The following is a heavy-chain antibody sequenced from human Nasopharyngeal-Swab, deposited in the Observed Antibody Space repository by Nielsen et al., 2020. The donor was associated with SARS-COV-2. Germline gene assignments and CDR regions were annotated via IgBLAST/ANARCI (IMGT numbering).Heavy chain of an antibody. CDR2: ISSSSSYI. V-gene: IGHV3-21*01. Sequence: WIRQPPGKGLEWVSSISSSSSYIYYADSVKGRFTISRDNAKNSLYLQMNSLRAEDTAVYYCARFALGLTYGPLLSYYMDVWGKGTTVTVS. J-gene: IGHJ6*03. D-gene: IGHD3-10*01. CDR3: ARFALGLTYGPLLSYYMDV.